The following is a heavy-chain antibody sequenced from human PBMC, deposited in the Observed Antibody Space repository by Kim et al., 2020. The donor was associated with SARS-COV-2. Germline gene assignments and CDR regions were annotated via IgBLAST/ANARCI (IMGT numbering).Heavy chain of an antibody. D-gene: IGHD5-18*01. CDR2: ISYSGST. CDR1: GGSISSYY. J-gene: IGHJ6*02. Sequence: SETLSLTCTVSGGSISSYYWSWIRQPPGKGLEWIGYISYSGSTNYNPSLKSRVTISVDTSKNQFSLKLSSVTAADTAVYYCAVGQLSLHVGYYGMDVWG. CDR3: AVGQLSLHVGYYGMDV. V-gene: IGHV4-59*01.